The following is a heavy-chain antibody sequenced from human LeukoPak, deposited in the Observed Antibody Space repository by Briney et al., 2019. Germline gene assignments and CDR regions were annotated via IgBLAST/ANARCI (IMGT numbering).Heavy chain of an antibody. CDR1: GGSISSSTTYY. V-gene: IGHV4-39*01. Sequence: SETLSLTCSVSGGSISSSTTYYWGWIRQPPGKGLEWIGSIYYSGTIYYNPSLKSRVTISVDTSKNQFSLRLSSVTAADTAVYYCARRVYYDILTGSYYFDYCGQGTLVTVSS. J-gene: IGHJ4*02. CDR3: ARRVYYDILTGSYYFDY. CDR2: IYYSGTI. D-gene: IGHD3-9*01.